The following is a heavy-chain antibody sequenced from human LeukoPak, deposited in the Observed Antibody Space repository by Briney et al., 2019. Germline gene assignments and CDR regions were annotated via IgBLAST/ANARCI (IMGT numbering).Heavy chain of an antibody. CDR2: ISYDGSNK. Sequence: PGGSLRLSCAASGFTFSSYAMHWVRQAPGKGLEWVAVISYDGSNKYYADSVKGRFTISRDNSKNTLYLQMNSLRAEDTAVYYCARDQYYYDSRGYWDYWGQGTLVTVSS. D-gene: IGHD3-22*01. CDR3: ARDQYYYDSRGYWDY. CDR1: GFTFSSYA. J-gene: IGHJ4*02. V-gene: IGHV3-30-3*01.